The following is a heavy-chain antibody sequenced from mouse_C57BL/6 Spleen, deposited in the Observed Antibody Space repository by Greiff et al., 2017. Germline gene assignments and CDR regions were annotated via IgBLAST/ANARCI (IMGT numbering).Heavy chain of an antibody. Sequence: VQLQQSGAELVKPGASVKLSCTASGFNINDYYMHWVKQRTEQGLEWIGRIDPEDGETKYDPKFQGKATITAETSSHTASLQLTSLTSEDTAFYYCATYDGYYECYAMDYWGQGTSVTVSS. CDR2: IDPEDGET. D-gene: IGHD2-3*01. J-gene: IGHJ4*01. CDR1: GFNINDYY. CDR3: ATYDGYYECYAMDY. V-gene: IGHV14-2*01.